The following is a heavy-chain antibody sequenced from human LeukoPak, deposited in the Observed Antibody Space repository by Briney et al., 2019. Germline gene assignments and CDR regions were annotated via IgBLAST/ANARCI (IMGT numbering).Heavy chain of an antibody. CDR2: INPYNGET. CDR1: GYSFTSFA. J-gene: IGHJ5*02. CDR3: ASPRDYDILTGYFNWFDP. Sequence: ASVKVSCKASGYSFTSFAISWVRQAPGQGLEWMGWINPYNGETNYAQKLQGRVTMTTDTSTSTAYMELSSLRSEDTAVYYCASPRDYDILTGYFNWFDPWSQGTLVTVSS. D-gene: IGHD3-9*01. V-gene: IGHV1-18*01.